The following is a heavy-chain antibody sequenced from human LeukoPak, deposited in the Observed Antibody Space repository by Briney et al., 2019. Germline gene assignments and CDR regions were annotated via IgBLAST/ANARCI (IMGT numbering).Heavy chain of an antibody. Sequence: PGGSLRLSCAASGFTVSSNYMSWVRQAPGKGLEWVSVIYSGGSTYYADSVKGRFTIARDKSKNTLYLEMNSLRAEDTAVYYCARDTHSYGYGSGMDVWGQGTTLTVSS. CDR2: IYSGGST. J-gene: IGHJ6*02. CDR1: GFTVSSNY. D-gene: IGHD5-18*01. CDR3: ARDTHSYGYGSGMDV. V-gene: IGHV3-53*05.